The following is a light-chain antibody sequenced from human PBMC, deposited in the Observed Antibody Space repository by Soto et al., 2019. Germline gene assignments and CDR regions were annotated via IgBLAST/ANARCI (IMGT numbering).Light chain of an antibody. CDR3: QEYNSGSMT. CDR2: RSS. CDR1: QSISMW. J-gene: IGKJ1*01. V-gene: IGKV1-5*03. Sequence: DIQMTQSPSTLSASVGDRVTITCRASQSISMWLAWYQQKPGRAPKLLIYRSSNLETGVPSRFSLAGSGTEVTLTISSLQPDDLGTYFCQEYNSGSMTVGQGTKVEIK.